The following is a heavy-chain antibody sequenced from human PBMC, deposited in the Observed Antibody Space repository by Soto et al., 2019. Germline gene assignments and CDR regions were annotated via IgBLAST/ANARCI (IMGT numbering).Heavy chain of an antibody. D-gene: IGHD3-9*01. V-gene: IGHV3-53*01. CDR3: ANPPYDLLTSKPVFDY. CDR1: GFSVSTSH. J-gene: IGHJ4*02. Sequence: GGSLRLSCAAAGFSVSTSHISWVRQAPGKGLEWVSVIYSGGATHYADSVKGRFTISRDNSKNILYLQMNSLRAEDTAVYYCANPPYDLLTSKPVFDYWGQGTLVTVSS. CDR2: IYSGGAT.